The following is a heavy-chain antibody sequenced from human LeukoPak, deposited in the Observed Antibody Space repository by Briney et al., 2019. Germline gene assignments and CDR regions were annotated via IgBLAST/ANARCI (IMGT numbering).Heavy chain of an antibody. D-gene: IGHD2-15*01. CDR3: VRGYSFGPYGMDV. V-gene: IGHV3-64D*09. CDR1: GFPFSSYA. J-gene: IGHJ6*02. Sequence: GGSLRLSCSASGFPFSSYAMHWVRQAPGKGLEYVSAISDSGGSTYYADSVKGRFTISRDNSKNTRYLQMSSLRAEDTAVYFCVRGYSFGPYGMDVWGQGTTVTVSS. CDR2: ISDSGGST.